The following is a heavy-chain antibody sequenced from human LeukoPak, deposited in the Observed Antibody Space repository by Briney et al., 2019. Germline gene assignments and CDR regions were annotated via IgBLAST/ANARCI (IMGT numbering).Heavy chain of an antibody. J-gene: IGHJ6*03. CDR2: IYYSGST. CDR3: ARTTEGGYTYDYFYYYYMDV. D-gene: IGHD5-18*01. Sequence: SETLSLTCTVSGGSISSYYWSWIRQPPGKGLEWIGYIYYSGSTSYNPSLKSRVTISVDTSKNQFSLKLSSVTAADTAVYYCARTTEGGYTYDYFYYYYMDVWGEGTTVTISS. V-gene: IGHV4-59*01. CDR1: GGSISSYY.